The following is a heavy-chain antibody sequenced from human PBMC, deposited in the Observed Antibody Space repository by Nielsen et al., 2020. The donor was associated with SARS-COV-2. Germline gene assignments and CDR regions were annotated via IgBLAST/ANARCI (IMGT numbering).Heavy chain of an antibody. J-gene: IGHJ4*02. CDR1: GFTFSSYA. Sequence: GESLKISCAASGFTFSSYAMSWVRQAPGKGLEWVSAISGSGGSTYYADSVKGRFTISRDNSKNTLYLQMNSLRAEDTAVYYCAKCEDIVVVPAANFDYWGQGTLVTVSS. CDR2: ISGSGGST. V-gene: IGHV3-23*01. CDR3: AKCEDIVVVPAANFDY. D-gene: IGHD2-2*01.